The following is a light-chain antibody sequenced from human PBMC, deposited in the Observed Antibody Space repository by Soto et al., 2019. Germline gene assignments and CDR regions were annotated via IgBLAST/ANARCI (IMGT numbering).Light chain of an antibody. J-gene: IGKJ1*01. CDR2: GAS. CDR1: QSVSSN. Sequence: IVMTQSPSTLSVSPGERATLCCRASQSVSSNLAWYQQKPGQAPRLLIYGASTRATGIPARFSGSGSGTEFTLTISSLQSEDFAVCYCQQYNNWPRTFGQGTKVDIK. V-gene: IGKV3-15*01. CDR3: QQYNNWPRT.